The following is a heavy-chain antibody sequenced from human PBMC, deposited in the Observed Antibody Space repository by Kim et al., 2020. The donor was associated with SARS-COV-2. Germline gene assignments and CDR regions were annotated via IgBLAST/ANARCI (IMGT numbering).Heavy chain of an antibody. CDR1: GFTFSSYE. CDR2: ISSSGSTI. CDR3: ARDGPDYDSSAS. D-gene: IGHD3-22*01. Sequence: GGSLRLSCAASGFTFSSYEMNWVRQAPGKGLEWVSYISSSGSTIYYADSVKGRFTISRDNAKNSLYLQMNSLRAEDTAVYYCARDGPDYDSSASRGQGTMVTVSS. J-gene: IGHJ3*01. V-gene: IGHV3-48*03.